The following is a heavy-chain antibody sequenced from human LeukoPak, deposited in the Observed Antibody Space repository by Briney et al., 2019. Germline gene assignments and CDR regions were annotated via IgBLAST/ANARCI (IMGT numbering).Heavy chain of an antibody. CDR2: IWYDGSNK. J-gene: IGHJ4*02. Sequence: GGSLRLSCAASGFTFSSYGMHWVRQAPGKGLEWVVVIWYDGSNKYYADSVKGRFTISRDNSKNTLYLQMNSLRAEDTAVYYCARDRDEYFDYWGQGTLVTVSS. V-gene: IGHV3-33*01. D-gene: IGHD5-24*01. CDR1: GFTFSSYG. CDR3: ARDRDEYFDY.